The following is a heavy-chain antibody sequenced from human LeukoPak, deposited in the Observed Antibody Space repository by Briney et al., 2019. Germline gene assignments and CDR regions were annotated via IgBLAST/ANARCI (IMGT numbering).Heavy chain of an antibody. CDR1: GGSISSYY. D-gene: IGHD3-22*01. CDR3: ARSAGYDSSGYYWDFAFDI. V-gene: IGHV4-59*01. Sequence: SETLSLTCTVSGGSISSYYWSWIRQPPGKGLEWIGYIYYSGSTNYSPSLKSRVTISVDTSKNQFSLKLSSVTAADTAVYYCARSAGYDSSGYYWDFAFDIWGQGTMVTVSS. CDR2: IYYSGST. J-gene: IGHJ3*02.